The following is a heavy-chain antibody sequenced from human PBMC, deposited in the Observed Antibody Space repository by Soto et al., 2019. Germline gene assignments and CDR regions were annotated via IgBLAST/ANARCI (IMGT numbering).Heavy chain of an antibody. CDR1: GFTFSSYG. D-gene: IGHD6-6*01. CDR3: AKVGSSSGVLDY. CDR2: ISYDGSNK. V-gene: IGHV3-30*18. J-gene: IGHJ4*02. Sequence: GGSLRLSCAASGFTFSSYGMHWVRQAPGKGLEWVAVISYDGSNKYYADSVKGRFTISRDNSKNTLYLQMNSLRAEDTAVYYCAKVGSSSGVLDYWGQGTLVTVSS.